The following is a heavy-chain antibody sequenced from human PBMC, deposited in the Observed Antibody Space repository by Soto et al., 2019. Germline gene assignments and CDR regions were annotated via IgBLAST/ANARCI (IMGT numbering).Heavy chain of an antibody. CDR2: ISTSGSTK. CDR1: GFTFSYYS. V-gene: IGHV3-48*02. Sequence: EVQLVESGGGLVQPGGSLRLSCAASGFTFSYYSMNWVRQAPGKGLEWLSYISTSGSTKYYADSVKGRFTISRDNANNSLYLQMSSLRDEDTAVYYCARVEGRFDIWGQGTMVTVSS. CDR3: ARVEGRFDI. J-gene: IGHJ3*02.